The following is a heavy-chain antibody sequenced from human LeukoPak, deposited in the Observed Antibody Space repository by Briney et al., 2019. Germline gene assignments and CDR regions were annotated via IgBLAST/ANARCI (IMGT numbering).Heavy chain of an antibody. CDR3: ARYVPVKTGPTKSSFDY. CDR1: GGSFSDYD. J-gene: IGHJ4*02. CDR2: INQSGHT. V-gene: IGHV4-34*01. D-gene: IGHD1-1*01. Sequence: KSSETLSLTCAVYGGSFSDYDWSWIRQSPGKGLEWIGEINQSGHTNCDPSLKSRVTMSIDTSKSQFSLKLNSVTAADTAVYFCARYVPVKTGPTKSSFDYWGQGTLVTVSS.